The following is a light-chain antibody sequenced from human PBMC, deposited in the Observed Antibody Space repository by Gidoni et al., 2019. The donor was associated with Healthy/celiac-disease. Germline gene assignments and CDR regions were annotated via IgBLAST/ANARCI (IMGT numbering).Light chain of an antibody. CDR2: CAS. CDR3: HQYGSSPLT. V-gene: IGKV3-20*01. CDR1: HSVSSSY. J-gene: IGKJ4*01. Sequence: EIVLTQSPGTLALSPGERATLSCRASHSVSSSYLAWYQQKPGQAPRLLIFCASSSATGIPARFLGSLSGTDFTLTISSLEPEDFAVYYCHQYGSSPLTFGGGTKVEIK.